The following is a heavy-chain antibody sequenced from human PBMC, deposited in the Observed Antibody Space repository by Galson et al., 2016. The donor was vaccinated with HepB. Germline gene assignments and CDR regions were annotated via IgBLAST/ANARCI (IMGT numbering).Heavy chain of an antibody. CDR2: FYHIGST. CDR3: ARQPNMCSTTCYVDF. D-gene: IGHD1-14*01. J-gene: IGHJ4*02. CDR1: GGSVSSSRYY. Sequence: SETLSLTCSVSGGSVSSSRYYWGWLRQPPGKGLEWIGSFYHIGSTYYNPSLKSRVSISEDTSKNQFSLRLTSVTAADTAVYYCARQPNMCSTTCYVDFWGRGTLVTVSA. V-gene: IGHV4-39*01.